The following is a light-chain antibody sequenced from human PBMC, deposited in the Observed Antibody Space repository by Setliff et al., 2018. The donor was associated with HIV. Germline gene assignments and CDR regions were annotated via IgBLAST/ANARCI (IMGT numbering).Light chain of an antibody. Sequence: QSVLTQPASVSGFPGQSITISCTGTGTDVGSNDLVSWYQKYPDKAPKLMIFEVSERPSGVSNRFSGSKSGNTASLTISGLQAEDEADYYCCSYSTTRTYVFGTGTKV. CDR3: CSYSTTRTYV. V-gene: IGLV2-23*02. CDR2: EVS. J-gene: IGLJ1*01. CDR1: GTDVGSNDL.